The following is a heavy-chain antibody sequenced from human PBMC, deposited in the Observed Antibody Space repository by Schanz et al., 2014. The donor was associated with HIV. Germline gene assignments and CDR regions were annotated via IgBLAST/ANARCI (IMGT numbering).Heavy chain of an antibody. CDR2: ISWDSGRI. Sequence: QVQLVESGGGVVQPGRSPTLSCAASGFTFSKYAMHWVRQAPGKGLEWVSGISWDSGRISYGDSVKGRFTISRDNSKNTLYLHMSSLRAEDTAVYFCAKDRTDSGWYKEGPRELGEWGQGTLVTVSS. CDR3: AKDRTDSGWYKEGPRELGE. CDR1: GFTFSKYA. V-gene: IGHV3-NL1*01. D-gene: IGHD6-19*01. J-gene: IGHJ4*02.